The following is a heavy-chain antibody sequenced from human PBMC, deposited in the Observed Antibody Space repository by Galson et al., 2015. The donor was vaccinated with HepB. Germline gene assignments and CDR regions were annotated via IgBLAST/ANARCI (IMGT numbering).Heavy chain of an antibody. CDR3: ARRPFITIFGVGQGDYWLVP. D-gene: IGHD3-3*01. CDR2: IYWDDDK. V-gene: IGHV2-5*02. CDR1: GFSLSTSGVG. J-gene: IGHJ5*02. Sequence: PALVKPTQTLTLTCTFSGFSLSTSGVGVGWIRQPPGKALEWLALIYWDDDKRYSPSLKSRLTITKDTSKNQVVLTMTNMDPVDTATSYCARRPFITIFGVGQGDYWLVPWGHRALVPVA.